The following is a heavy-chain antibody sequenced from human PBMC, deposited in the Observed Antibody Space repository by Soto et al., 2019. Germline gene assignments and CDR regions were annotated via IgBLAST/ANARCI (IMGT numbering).Heavy chain of an antibody. V-gene: IGHV3-30*18. CDR2: ISYDGSDK. J-gene: IGHJ1*01. D-gene: IGHD2-15*01. Sequence: QVQLVESGGGVVQPGRSLRLSCAASGFTFSSYGMHWVRQAPGKGLEWVAVISYDGSDKYYADSVKGRFTISRDNSNNTLYLQMASLRAEDSPADYCAKLVVVATTHFQHWGQGTLVTVSS. CDR1: GFTFSSYG. CDR3: AKLVVVATTHFQH.